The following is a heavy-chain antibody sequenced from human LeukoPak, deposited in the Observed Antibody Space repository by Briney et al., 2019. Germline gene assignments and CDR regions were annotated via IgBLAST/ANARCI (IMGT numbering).Heavy chain of an antibody. J-gene: IGHJ3*02. Sequence: GRTLSLFFAASRFTLSVYYMSWVREAPRMGWEGVTYISSSGSTIYYADSVKGRFKISRDNAKYSLYLQMHSLRAEDTAVYYCAREFEGGGAFDIWGQGTMVTVSS. V-gene: IGHV3-11*04. D-gene: IGHD2-15*01. CDR3: AREFEGGGAFDI. CDR2: ISSSGSTI. CDR1: RFTLSVYY.